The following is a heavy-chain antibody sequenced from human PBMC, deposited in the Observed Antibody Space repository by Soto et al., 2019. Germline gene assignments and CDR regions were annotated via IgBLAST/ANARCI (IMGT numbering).Heavy chain of an antibody. CDR1: GCTFTGYY. CDR3: ATSSIAARSDAFDI. V-gene: IGHV1-2*04. D-gene: IGHD6-6*01. Sequence: ASVKVSCKASGCTFTGYYMHWVRQAPGQGLEWMGWINPNSGGTNYAQKFQGWVTMTRDTSISTAYMELSRLRSDDTAVYYCATSSIAARSDAFDIWGQGTMVTVSS. J-gene: IGHJ3*02. CDR2: INPNSGGT.